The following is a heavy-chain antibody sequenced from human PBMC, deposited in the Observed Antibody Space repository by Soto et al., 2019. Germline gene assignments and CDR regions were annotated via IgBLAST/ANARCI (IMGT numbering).Heavy chain of an antibody. CDR3: ARNNRVDAFDI. V-gene: IGHV3-72*01. J-gene: IGHJ3*02. Sequence: EVQLVESGGGLVQPGGSLRLSCAASGFTLSDHYMDWVRQAPGKGREWVGRTRNKANSYSTEYAASVKGRFTISRDDSESSLYLQMNSLKTEDTAVYYCARNNRVDAFDIWGQGTMVTVSS. CDR2: TRNKANSYST. CDR1: GFTLSDHY. D-gene: IGHD3-10*01.